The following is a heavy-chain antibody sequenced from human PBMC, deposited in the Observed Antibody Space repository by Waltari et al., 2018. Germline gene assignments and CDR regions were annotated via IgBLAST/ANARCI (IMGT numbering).Heavy chain of an antibody. D-gene: IGHD3-3*01. CDR3: AKSRGPHDVWNWFDP. CDR2: ISSGGDTT. CDR1: GFTFSSFA. Sequence: EVQLVESGGGLVQPGGSLRLACGASGFTFSSFAMNWRRQAPGKGLEWVSGISSGGDTTYYQASVKGRFTISRDNRRSTLFLQMDSLRADDTAVYYCAKSRGPHDVWNWFDPWGQGTLVTVSA. V-gene: IGHV3-23*04. J-gene: IGHJ5*02.